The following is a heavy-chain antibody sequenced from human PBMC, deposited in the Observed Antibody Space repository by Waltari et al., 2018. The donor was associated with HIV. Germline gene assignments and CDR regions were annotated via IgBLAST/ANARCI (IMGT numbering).Heavy chain of an antibody. Sequence: QVQMVQSGAEVNKPGASVKVSCKTSGFSLTGYYIHWVRQAPGQGLEWMGWIYSNTGDTNYGLQFEGRVTMTRDTSMRTAYMELRTLRSDDTALYYCARQMTFYDAFDVWGQGTVVTVSS. CDR3: ARQMTFYDAFDV. CDR1: GFSLTGYY. CDR2: IYSNTGDT. J-gene: IGHJ3*01. V-gene: IGHV1-2*02.